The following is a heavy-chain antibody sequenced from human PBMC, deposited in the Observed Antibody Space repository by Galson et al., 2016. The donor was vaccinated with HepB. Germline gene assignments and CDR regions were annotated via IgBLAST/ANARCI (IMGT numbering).Heavy chain of an antibody. V-gene: IGHV5-51*01. CDR3: ASYCSGSSCYYTYYGMDV. J-gene: IGHJ6*02. Sequence: QSGAEVKKPGESLKISCEGSGYTFSTYWIAWVRQMPGKGLEWMGIIYPDDADTRYSPSFQGHVTISADKSISAAYLQWSSLRASDTAMSYCASYCSGSSCYYTYYGMDVWGQGTTVTVSS. CDR2: IYPDDADT. D-gene: IGHD2-15*01. CDR1: GYTFSTYW.